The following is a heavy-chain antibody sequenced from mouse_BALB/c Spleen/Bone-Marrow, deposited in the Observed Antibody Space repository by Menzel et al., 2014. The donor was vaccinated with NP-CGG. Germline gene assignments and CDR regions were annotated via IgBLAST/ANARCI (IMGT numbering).Heavy chain of an antibody. Sequence: EVKLMESGGGLVQPGGSLKLSCAASGFDFSRYCMSWVRQAPGKGLEWIGEINPDSSTINYKPSLKDKFIISRDNAKSTLDLQMSKARSEETDLYDRAKPNGSPYAMDYWGQGTSATVSS. D-gene: IGHD2-2*01. J-gene: IGHJ4*01. CDR1: GFDFSRYC. CDR2: INPDSSTI. V-gene: IGHV4-1*02. CDR3: AKPNGSPYAMDY.